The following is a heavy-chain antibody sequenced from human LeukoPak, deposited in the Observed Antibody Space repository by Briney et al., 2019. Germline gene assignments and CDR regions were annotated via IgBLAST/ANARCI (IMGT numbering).Heavy chain of an antibody. CDR2: IYSGGST. V-gene: IGHV3-53*01. Sequence: SGGSLRLSCAASGFTVSSNYMSWVRQAPGKGLEWVSVIYSGGSTYYADSVKGRFTISRDNSKNTLYLQMNSLRAEDTAVYYCARDRYCSGGSCTFFDYWGQGTLVTVSS. D-gene: IGHD2-15*01. CDR1: GFTVSSNY. J-gene: IGHJ4*02. CDR3: ARDRYCSGGSCTFFDY.